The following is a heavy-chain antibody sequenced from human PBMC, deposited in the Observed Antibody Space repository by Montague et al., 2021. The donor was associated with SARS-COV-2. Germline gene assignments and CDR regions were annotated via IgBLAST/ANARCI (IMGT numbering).Heavy chain of an antibody. CDR1: GFTFSSYW. D-gene: IGHD2-2*01. V-gene: IGHV3-7*01. CDR3: ARDSFVVVPAASNYYYYYGMDV. J-gene: IGHJ6*02. Sequence: SLRLSCAASGFTFSSYWMSWVRQAPGKGLEWVANTKQDGSEKYYVDSVKGRFTISRDNTKNSLYLQMNSLRAEDTAVYYCARDSFVVVPAASNYYYYYGMDVWGQGTTVTVSS. CDR2: TKQDGSEK.